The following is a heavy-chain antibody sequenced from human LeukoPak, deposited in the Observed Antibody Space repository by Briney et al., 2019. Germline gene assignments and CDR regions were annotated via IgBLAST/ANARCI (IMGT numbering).Heavy chain of an antibody. Sequence: PGGSLRLSCVACGFSFSDYYMSWIRQAPGRGLEWISYISGSGSDLYYADSVKGRFTISRDNANNSLYLQMNSLRAEDTAVYYCARSIGYYYTMDVWGKGTTVSVSS. J-gene: IGHJ6*04. D-gene: IGHD3-22*01. CDR1: GFSFSDYY. CDR2: ISGSGSDL. CDR3: ARSIGYYYTMDV. V-gene: IGHV3-11*01.